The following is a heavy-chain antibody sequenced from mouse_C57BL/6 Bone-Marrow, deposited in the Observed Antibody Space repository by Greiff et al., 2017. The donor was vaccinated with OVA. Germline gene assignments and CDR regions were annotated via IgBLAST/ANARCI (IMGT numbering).Heavy chain of an antibody. CDR1: GFTFSDYY. CDR2: INYDGSST. J-gene: IGHJ2*01. D-gene: IGHD2-2*01. CDR3: ARVYYGYDGSFDY. Sequence: EVQVVESEGGLVQPGSSMKLSCTASGFTFSDYYMAWVRQVPEKGLEWVANINYDGSSTYYLDSLKSRFIISRDNAKNILYLQMSSLKSEDTATYYCARVYYGYDGSFDYWGQGTTLTVSS. V-gene: IGHV5-16*01.